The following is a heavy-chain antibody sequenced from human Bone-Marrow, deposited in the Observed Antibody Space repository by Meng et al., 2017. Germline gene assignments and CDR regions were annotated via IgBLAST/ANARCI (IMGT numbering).Heavy chain of an antibody. J-gene: IGHJ3*02. V-gene: IGHV4-38-2*02. CDR3: ARDGGPITIFGVVIDAFDI. Sequence: SETLSLTCTVSGYSISSGYYWGWIRQPPGKGLEWIGSIYHSGSTYYNPPLKSRVTISVDTSKNQFSLKLSSVTAADTAVYYCARDGGPITIFGVVIDAFDIWGQGTMVTVSS. D-gene: IGHD3-3*01. CDR1: GYSISSGYY. CDR2: IYHSGST.